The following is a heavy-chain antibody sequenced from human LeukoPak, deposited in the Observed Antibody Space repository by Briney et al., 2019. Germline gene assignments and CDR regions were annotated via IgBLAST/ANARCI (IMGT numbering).Heavy chain of an antibody. CDR3: ARDLAEGIFGVVIIRGFDY. V-gene: IGHV3-30-3*01. CDR1: GFTFSSYA. D-gene: IGHD3-3*01. Sequence: GGSLRLSCAASGFTFSSYAMHWVRQAPGKGLEWVAVISYDGSNKYYADSVKGRFTISRDNSKNTLYLQMNSLRAEDTAVYYCARDLAEGIFGVVIIRGFDYWGQGTLVTVSS. J-gene: IGHJ4*02. CDR2: ISYDGSNK.